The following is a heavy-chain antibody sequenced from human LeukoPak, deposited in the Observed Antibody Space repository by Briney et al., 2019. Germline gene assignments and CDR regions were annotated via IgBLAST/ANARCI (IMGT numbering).Heavy chain of an antibody. CDR2: ISYDGSTK. D-gene: IGHD5-18*01. CDR1: GFIFSSFG. V-gene: IGHV3-30*18. Sequence: PGGSLRLSCAASGFIFSSFGMHWVRQAPGKGLEWVTVISYDGSTKYYADSVKGRFTISRDNSKNMLYLQMNSLRAEDTAVYYCAKGGTWIQLHGIDYWGQGTLVTVSS. J-gene: IGHJ4*02. CDR3: AKGGTWIQLHGIDY.